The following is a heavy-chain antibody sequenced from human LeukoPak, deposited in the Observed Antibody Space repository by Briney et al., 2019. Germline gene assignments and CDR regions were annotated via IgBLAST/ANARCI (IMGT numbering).Heavy chain of an antibody. CDR3: ARGSRNLGT. J-gene: IGHJ5*02. CDR1: GFTFGNYW. CDR2: IKEDGSEK. Sequence: PGGSLRLSCAASGFTFGNYWMTWVRQPPGKGLEWVANIKEDGSEKDYVDSVKGRFTISRDNADNSLYLQMNSLRAEDTAVYYCARGSRNLGTWGQGTLVTVSS. V-gene: IGHV3-7*04.